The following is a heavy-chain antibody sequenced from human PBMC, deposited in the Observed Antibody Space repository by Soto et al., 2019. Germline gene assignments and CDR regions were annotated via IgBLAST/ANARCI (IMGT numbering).Heavy chain of an antibody. CDR1: GGSISGYY. V-gene: IGHV4-59*08. J-gene: IGHJ6*02. CDR3: ARHPDYRNNNFYYDMDV. D-gene: IGHD4-4*01. CDR2: IFYSGST. Sequence: QVQLQESGPGLVKPSETLSLTCIVSGGSISGYYWSWNRQPPGKGLEWIGYIFYSGSTNYNPSLKSRLTISVDTSKNQFSLKLTSVTAADSAVYYCARHPDYRNNNFYYDMDVWGQGTTVTVSS.